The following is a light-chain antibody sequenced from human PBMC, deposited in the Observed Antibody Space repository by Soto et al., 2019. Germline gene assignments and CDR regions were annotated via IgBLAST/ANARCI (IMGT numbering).Light chain of an antibody. CDR1: QSVRSSH. Sequence: EIVLTQSPGTLSLSPGERATLSCRASQSVRSSHLAWYPQMPGQAPRLLIYGTSNRATGIPDRFSGSGSGTDFTLTISRLEHEDFAVYYCQQYSCSPLTFGGGTKVEIK. J-gene: IGKJ4*01. V-gene: IGKV3-20*01. CDR2: GTS. CDR3: QQYSCSPLT.